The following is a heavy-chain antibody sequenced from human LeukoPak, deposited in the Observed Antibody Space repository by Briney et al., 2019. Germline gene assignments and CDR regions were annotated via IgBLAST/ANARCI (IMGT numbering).Heavy chain of an antibody. V-gene: IGHV4-34*01. CDR1: GGSFSGYY. CDR3: ARGDIAAAGTVDY. CDR2: INHSGST. Sequence: SETLSLTCAVYGGSFSGYYWSWIRQPPGKGLEWIGEINHSGSTNYNPSLKSRVTISVDTSKNQFSLKLSSVTAADTAVYYCARGDIAAAGTVDYWGQGTLVTVSS. J-gene: IGHJ4*02. D-gene: IGHD6-13*01.